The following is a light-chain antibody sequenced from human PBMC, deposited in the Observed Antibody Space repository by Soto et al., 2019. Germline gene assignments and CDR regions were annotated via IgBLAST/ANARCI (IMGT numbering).Light chain of an antibody. CDR1: QSVSSN. CDR3: QEYNTWPWT. J-gene: IGKJ1*01. Sequence: EIVMTQSPATLSVSPGERATLSCRASQSVSSNLAWYQQKLGQAPRVLIFGASTRATGIPARFSGSGSGTEFSLTINSLQSEDFAVYYCQEYNTWPWTFGQGTKV. V-gene: IGKV3-15*01. CDR2: GAS.